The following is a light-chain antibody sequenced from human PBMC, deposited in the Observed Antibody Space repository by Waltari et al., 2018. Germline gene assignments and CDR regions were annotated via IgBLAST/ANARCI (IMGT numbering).Light chain of an antibody. CDR1: QSISIN. V-gene: IGKV3-15*01. Sequence: EVVMTQSPATLSVSQGDRATLSRRASQSISINMVWYQQRPGQAPRLLIYEASMRATDIPARFSGSGSGTEFTLTISSVQSEDAAVYYCQQFNDWPRTFGQGTKVEIK. CDR2: EAS. CDR3: QQFNDWPRT. J-gene: IGKJ1*01.